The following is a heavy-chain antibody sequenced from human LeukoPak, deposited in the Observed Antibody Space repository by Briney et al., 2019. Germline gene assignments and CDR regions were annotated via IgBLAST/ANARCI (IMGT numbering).Heavy chain of an antibody. CDR2: VSYGGRT. CDR3: ARISLTFGGAYYMDV. J-gene: IGHJ6*03. Sequence: SETLSLTCTVSGGSISAYYGSWIRQPPGKGLEWVGYVSYGGRTKSNSSLKSRVSISVDTSKDHFSLKLSSVTAADTAVYYCARISLTFGGAYYMDVWGKGTTVTVSS. D-gene: IGHD3-16*01. CDR1: GGSISAYY. V-gene: IGHV4-59*01.